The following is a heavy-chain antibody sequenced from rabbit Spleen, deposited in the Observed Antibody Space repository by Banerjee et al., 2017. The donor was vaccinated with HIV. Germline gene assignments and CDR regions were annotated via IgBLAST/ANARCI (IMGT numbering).Heavy chain of an antibody. J-gene: IGHJ4*01. CDR1: GLDFNNNYY. Sequence: QSLEESGGDLVKPGASLTLTCTASGLDFNNNYYMCWVRQAPGKGLEWIACIYPGSGSTYYANWAKGRFTISKTSSTTVTLQMTSLTAADTATYFCARDGIYGGTHGFAFNLWGPGTLVTVS. D-gene: IGHD4-2*01. V-gene: IGHV1S40*01. CDR3: ARDGIYGGTHGFAFNL. CDR2: IYPGSGST.